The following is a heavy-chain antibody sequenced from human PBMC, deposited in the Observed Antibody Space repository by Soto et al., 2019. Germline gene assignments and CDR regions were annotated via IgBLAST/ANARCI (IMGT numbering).Heavy chain of an antibody. V-gene: IGHV4-34*01. D-gene: IGHD5-12*01. J-gene: IGHJ4*02. CDR2: IKDGGYT. CDR1: GGSHSGYY. CDR3: ARGQEGVVATH. Sequence: QVQLQQWGAGLLKPSETLSLNCAVNGGSHSGYYWSWIRQPPGKGLEWIGEIKDGGYTNYSPSLKSRATISSDRSNNQFSLRLNSVTAAGTGVYYCARGQEGVVATHWDQGALVTVSS.